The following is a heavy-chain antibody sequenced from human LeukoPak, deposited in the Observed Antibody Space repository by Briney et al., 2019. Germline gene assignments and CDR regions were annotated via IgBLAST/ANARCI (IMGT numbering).Heavy chain of an antibody. D-gene: IGHD3-10*01. CDR1: GGSISSYY. V-gene: IGHV4-59*01. J-gene: IGHJ6*04. Sequence: SETLSPTCTVSGGSISSYYWSWIRQPPGKGLEWIGYIYYSGSTNYNPSLKSRVTISVDTSKNQFSLKLSSVTAADTAVYYCARDQSVRGADYGMDVWGKGTTVTVSS. CDR3: ARDQSVRGADYGMDV. CDR2: IYYSGST.